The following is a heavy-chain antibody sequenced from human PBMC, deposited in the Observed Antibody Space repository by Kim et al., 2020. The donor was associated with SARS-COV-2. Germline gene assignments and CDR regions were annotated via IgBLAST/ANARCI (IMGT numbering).Heavy chain of an antibody. D-gene: IGHD3-9*01. V-gene: IGHV3-30*18. CDR1: GFTFSSYG. Sequence: GGSLRLSCAASGFTFSSYGMHWVRQAPGKGLEWVAVISYDGSNKYYADSVKGRFTISRDNSKNTLYLQMNSLRAEDTAVYYCAKVYYDILTGYSPVDYWGQGTLVTVSS. CDR3: AKVYYDILTGYSPVDY. CDR2: ISYDGSNK. J-gene: IGHJ4*02.